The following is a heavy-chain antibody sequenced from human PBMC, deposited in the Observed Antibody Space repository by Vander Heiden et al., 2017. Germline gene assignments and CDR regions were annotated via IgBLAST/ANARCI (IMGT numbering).Heavy chain of an antibody. J-gene: IGHJ4*02. CDR2: IKSNTDGGTT. D-gene: IGHD2-21*01. Sequence: EVQLVESGGGLAKPGGPLSLSCAASGFTLSNAWMSWCRQAQGKGLEWVVRIKSNTDGGTTDYAASVNGRFTISRDDSKNTLYLQMNSLKPDDTAVYYCTTGRPYCGGDCYDYWGQGTLVTVSS. V-gene: IGHV3-15*01. CDR3: TTGRPYCGGDCYDY. CDR1: GFTLSNAW.